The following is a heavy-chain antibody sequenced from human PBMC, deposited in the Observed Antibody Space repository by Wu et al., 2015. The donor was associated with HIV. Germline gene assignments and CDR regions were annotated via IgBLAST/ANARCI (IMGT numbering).Heavy chain of an antibody. J-gene: IGHJ1*01. V-gene: IGHV1-45*01. CDR2: ITPYNGDT. D-gene: IGHD5-24*01. CDR1: GYTFTYRY. CDR3: ARSALDGDEYFQE. Sequence: QMQLAQSGAEVKKTGSSVKVSCKASGYTFTYRYLHWVRQAPGQAPEWLGWITPYNGDTNYAQKFQDRVTITREMSLSTVYMELRSLRFEDTAKYYCARSALDGDEYFQEWGPGTLVTVSS.